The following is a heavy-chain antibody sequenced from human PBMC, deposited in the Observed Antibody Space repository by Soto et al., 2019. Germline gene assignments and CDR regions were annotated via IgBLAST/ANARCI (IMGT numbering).Heavy chain of an antibody. V-gene: IGHV1-3*01. J-gene: IGHJ6*02. CDR2: INAGNGNT. Sequence: ASVKVSCKASGYTFTSYAMHWVRQAPGQRLEWMGWINAGNGNTKYSQKFQGRVTITRDTSASTAYMELSSLRSEDTAVYYCARGEPPYREDYYDSSGYGMDVWGQGTTVTVSS. CDR1: GYTFTSYA. D-gene: IGHD3-22*01. CDR3: ARGEPPYREDYYDSSGYGMDV.